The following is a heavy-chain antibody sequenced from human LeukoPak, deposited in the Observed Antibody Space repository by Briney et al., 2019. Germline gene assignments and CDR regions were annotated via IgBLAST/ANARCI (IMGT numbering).Heavy chain of an antibody. CDR1: GGSISSGSYY. D-gene: IGHD3-9*01. V-gene: IGHV4-61*02. J-gene: IGHJ3*02. CDR3: ARMTDFDWLSNDAFDI. Sequence: SQTLSLTCTVSGGSISSGSYYWSWIRQPAGKGLEWIGRIYTSGSTNYNPSLKSRVTISVDTSKNQFSLKLSSVTAADTAVYYCARMTDFDWLSNDAFDIWGQGTMVTVSS. CDR2: IYTSGST.